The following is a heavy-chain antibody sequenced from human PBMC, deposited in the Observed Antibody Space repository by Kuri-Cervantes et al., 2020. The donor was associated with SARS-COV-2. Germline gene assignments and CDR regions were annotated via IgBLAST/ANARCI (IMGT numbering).Heavy chain of an antibody. V-gene: IGHV4-31*02. Sequence: SCAASGFTFSSYAMSWIRQRPGKGLEWIGYFSNSGGTDYNPSLKSRVDISIDTSKNQFSLELSSVTAADRAVYYCARGLGSGTYWGYFSFGMDVWGQGTTVTVSS. CDR1: GFTFSSYA. D-gene: IGHD3-10*01. CDR2: FSNSGGT. J-gene: IGHJ6*02. CDR3: ARGLGSGTYWGYFSFGMDV.